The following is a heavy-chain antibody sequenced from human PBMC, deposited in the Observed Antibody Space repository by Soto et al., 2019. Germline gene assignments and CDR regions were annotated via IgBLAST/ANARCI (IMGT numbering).Heavy chain of an antibody. J-gene: IGHJ4*02. D-gene: IGHD2-21*02. V-gene: IGHV4-39*07. CDR3: ARTDGEYYFDY. CDR1: GGNISSSSYY. CDR2: IYYSGST. Sequence: SETLSLTSTVSGGNISSSSYYWGWLRQPPGKGLEWIGSIYYSGSTYYNPSLKSRVTISVDTSKNQFSLKLSSVTAADTAVYYCARTDGEYYFDYWGQGTLVTVSS.